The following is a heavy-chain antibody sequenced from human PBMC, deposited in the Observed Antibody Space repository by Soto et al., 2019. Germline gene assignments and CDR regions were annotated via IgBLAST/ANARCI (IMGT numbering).Heavy chain of an antibody. Sequence: SVKVSCKASGFTFTSSAVQWVRQARGQRLEWIGWIVVGSGNTNYAQKFQERVTITRDMSTSTAYMELSSLRSEDTAVYYCAAAYYYDSSGYYYDAFDIWGQGTMVTVSS. CDR2: IVVGSGNT. D-gene: IGHD3-22*01. J-gene: IGHJ3*02. CDR1: GFTFTSSA. V-gene: IGHV1-58*01. CDR3: AAAYYYDSSGYYYDAFDI.